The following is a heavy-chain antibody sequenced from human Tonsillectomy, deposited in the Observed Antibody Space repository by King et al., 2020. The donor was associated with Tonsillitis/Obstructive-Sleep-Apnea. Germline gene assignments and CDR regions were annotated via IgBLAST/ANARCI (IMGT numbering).Heavy chain of an antibody. Sequence: QVQLVESGAEVKKPGASVKVSCKASGYTFTSSGITWVRQAPGQGLEWMGWISNYNKNTHYAQNFQGRVTMTTDTSTSTAYMELRSLRSDDTAVYYCARDGDFCVDYWGRGTLVTVSS. CDR2: ISNYNKNT. CDR1: GYTFTSSG. D-gene: IGHD3-3*01. CDR3: ARDGDFCVDY. J-gene: IGHJ4*02. V-gene: IGHV1-18*01.